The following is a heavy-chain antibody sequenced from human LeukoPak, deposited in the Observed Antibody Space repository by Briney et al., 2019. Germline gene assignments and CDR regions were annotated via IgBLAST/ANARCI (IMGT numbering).Heavy chain of an antibody. V-gene: IGHV4-59*01. CDR1: GVSIRSYY. Sequence: SETLSLTCTVSGVSIRSYYWSWVRQPPGKGLEWIGYFYYSRSTNYNPSLKSRVNISIDTFKNQFSLKLNSVTAADSAVYYCVRGRHNPDSYFDLWGRGTLVTVSS. CDR3: VRGRHNPDSYFDL. J-gene: IGHJ2*01. D-gene: IGHD1-1*01. CDR2: FYYSRST.